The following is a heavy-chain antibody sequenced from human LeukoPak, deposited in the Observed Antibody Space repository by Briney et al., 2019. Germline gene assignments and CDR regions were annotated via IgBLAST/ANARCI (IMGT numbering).Heavy chain of an antibody. V-gene: IGHV4-34*01. D-gene: IGHD1-26*01. Sequence: SETLSLTCAVYIDSFSNYHWNWIRHTPAKGMEWLGEVNEIGGTNISPSLRSRVILSVDTSKNQFSLKLISVTVADTAIYYCARGQGATVPQVGKNWFDYWGQGTLVTVSS. CDR3: ARGQGATVPQVGKNWFDY. CDR2: VNEIGGT. CDR1: IDSFSNYH. J-gene: IGHJ5*01.